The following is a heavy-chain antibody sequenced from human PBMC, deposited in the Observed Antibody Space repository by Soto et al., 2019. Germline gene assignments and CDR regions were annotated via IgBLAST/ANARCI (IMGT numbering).Heavy chain of an antibody. CDR1: GYTFTASG. CDR2: TSIYNGHT. J-gene: IGHJ4*01. CDR3: ARWAACGSSYQYYFGS. D-gene: IGHD2-15*01. Sequence: ASVKVSCKASGYTFTASGISWVRQAPGQGLEWMGWTSIYNGHTEYSPKFLGRVFMTTDTSADTAYMELKSLRSDDAAFYYCARWAACGSSYQYYFGSWGQGTMVTVSS. V-gene: IGHV1-18*01.